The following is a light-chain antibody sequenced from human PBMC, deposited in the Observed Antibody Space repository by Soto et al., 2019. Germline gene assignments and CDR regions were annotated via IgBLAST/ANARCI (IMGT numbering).Light chain of an antibody. J-gene: IGLJ3*02. CDR1: SSDFGVSNY. CDR2: EVS. CDR3: TSYAGSNNLV. V-gene: IGLV2-8*01. Sequence: QSALTQPASVSGSPGQSITISCTGTSSDFGVSNYVSWYQQHPGKAPKLMIYEVSTRPSGVSDRFSGSKSGNTASLTVSGLQAEDEADYYCTSYAGSNNLVFAGGTKVTVL.